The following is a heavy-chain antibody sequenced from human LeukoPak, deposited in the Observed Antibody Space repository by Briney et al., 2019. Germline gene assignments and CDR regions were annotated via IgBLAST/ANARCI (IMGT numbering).Heavy chain of an antibody. CDR1: GGSISSYY. J-gene: IGHJ3*01. CDR3: ARISSSNWYNERGAFDV. V-gene: IGHV4-4*07. Sequence: SETLSLTCTVSGGSISSYYWSWIRQPAGKGLEWIGRIYTSGSTNYNPSLKSRVTMSVDTSKNQFSLKLRSVTAADTAVYYCARISSSNWYNERGAFDVWGQGTMVTVSS. CDR2: IYTSGST. D-gene: IGHD6-13*01.